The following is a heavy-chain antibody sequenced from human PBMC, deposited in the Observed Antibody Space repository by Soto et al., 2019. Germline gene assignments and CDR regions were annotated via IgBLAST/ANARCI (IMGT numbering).Heavy chain of an antibody. D-gene: IGHD6-13*01. CDR3: ARERIAAAGTVWFDP. V-gene: IGHV3-30-3*01. Sequence: GGSLRLSCAASGFTFSSYAMHWVRQAPGKGLEWVAVISYDGSNKYYADSVKGRFTISRDNSKNTLYLQMNSLRAEDTAVYYCARERIAAAGTVWFDPWGQGTLVTVSS. J-gene: IGHJ5*02. CDR2: ISYDGSNK. CDR1: GFTFSSYA.